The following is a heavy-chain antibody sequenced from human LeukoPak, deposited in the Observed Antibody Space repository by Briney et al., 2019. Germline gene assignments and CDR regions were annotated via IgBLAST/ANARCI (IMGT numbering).Heavy chain of an antibody. D-gene: IGHD4-17*01. Sequence: PGGSLRLSCAASGFTFDDYGMSWVRQAPGKGLEWVSGINWNGGSTGYADSVKGRFTISRDNAKNTLYLQMNSLRAEDTAVYFCASIDYGAIDYWGQGTLVTVSS. CDR2: INWNGGST. CDR1: GFTFDDYG. CDR3: ASIDYGAIDY. J-gene: IGHJ4*02. V-gene: IGHV3-20*04.